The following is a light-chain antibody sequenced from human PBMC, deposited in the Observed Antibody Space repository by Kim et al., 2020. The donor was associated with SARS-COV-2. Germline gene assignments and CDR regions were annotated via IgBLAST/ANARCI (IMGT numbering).Light chain of an antibody. J-gene: IGKJ2*01. Sequence: EIVLTQSPATLSLSPGERATLSCRASQSVSSYLAWYQQKPGQAPRLLIYDASNRATGIPARFSGSGSGTDFTLTISSLEPEDFAVYYCQQRSNWPLRYTFGQGTKLEI. CDR2: DAS. CDR3: QQRSNWPLRYT. CDR1: QSVSSY. V-gene: IGKV3-11*01.